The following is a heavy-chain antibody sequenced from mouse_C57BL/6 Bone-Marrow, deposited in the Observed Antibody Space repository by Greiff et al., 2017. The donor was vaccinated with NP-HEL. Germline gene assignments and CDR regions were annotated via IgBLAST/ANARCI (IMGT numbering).Heavy chain of an antibody. Sequence: EVKLMESGGDLVKPGGSLKLSCAASGFTFSSYGMPWVRQTPDKRLEWVANISSGGSYTYYPDSVKGGFTISRDNAKNTLYLQMSSLKSEDTAMYYCARQLGRRNYFDYWGQGTTLTVSS. D-gene: IGHD4-1*01. V-gene: IGHV5-6*01. CDR2: ISSGGSYT. CDR3: ARQLGRRNYFDY. CDR1: GFTFSSYG. J-gene: IGHJ2*01.